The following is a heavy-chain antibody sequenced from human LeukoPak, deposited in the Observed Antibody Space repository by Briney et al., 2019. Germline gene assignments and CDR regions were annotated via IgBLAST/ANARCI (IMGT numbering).Heavy chain of an antibody. Sequence: PSETLSLTCTVSGGSISSYYWGWIRQPPGTGLEWIGYIYYSGSTNYNPSLKSRVTISVDTSKNQFSLKLSSVTAADTGVYYCARFSVAATGGFDYWGQGTLVTVSS. V-gene: IGHV4-59*01. CDR2: IYYSGST. D-gene: IGHD6-19*01. J-gene: IGHJ4*02. CDR1: GGSISSYY. CDR3: ARFSVAATGGFDY.